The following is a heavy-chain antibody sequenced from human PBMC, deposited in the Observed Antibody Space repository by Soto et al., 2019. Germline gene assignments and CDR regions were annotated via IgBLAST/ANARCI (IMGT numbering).Heavy chain of an antibody. CDR1: GGSISSGDYY. CDR3: ARDSYYGSGSQYYFDY. V-gene: IGHV4-30-4*01. CDR2: IYYSGST. J-gene: IGHJ4*02. D-gene: IGHD3-10*01. Sequence: NPSETLSLTCTVSGGSISSGDYYWSWIRQPPGKGLEWIGYIYYSGSTYYNPSLKSRVTISVDASKNQFSLKLSSVTAADTAVYYCARDSYYGSGSQYYFDYWGQGTLVTVSS.